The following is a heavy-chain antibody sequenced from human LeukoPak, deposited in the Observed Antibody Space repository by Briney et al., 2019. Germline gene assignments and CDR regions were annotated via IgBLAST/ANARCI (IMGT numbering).Heavy chain of an antibody. V-gene: IGHV3-23*01. J-gene: IGHJ4*02. D-gene: IGHD2-15*01. Sequence: GGSLRLSCAASGFTFSSSAMSWVGQAPGKGLEWVSAISNNGGYTYYADSVQGRFTISRDNSKSTLCLQMNGLRAEDTAVYYCAKQLGYCSDGSCYFPYWGQGTLVTVSS. CDR2: ISNNGGYT. CDR3: AKQLGYCSDGSCYFPY. CDR1: GFTFSSSA.